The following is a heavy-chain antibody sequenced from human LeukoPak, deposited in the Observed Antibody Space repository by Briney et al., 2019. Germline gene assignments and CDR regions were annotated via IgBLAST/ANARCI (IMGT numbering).Heavy chain of an antibody. V-gene: IGHV1-69*04. J-gene: IGHJ4*02. CDR2: IIPILGIA. CDR1: GGTFSSYA. CDR3: ARSTGRTDYFDY. D-gene: IGHD4-11*01. Sequence: SVKVSCKASGGTFSSYAISWVRQAPGQGLEWMGRIIPILGIANYAQKFQGRVTITADKSTCTAYMELSSLRSEDTAVYYCARSTGRTDYFDYWGQGTLVTVSS.